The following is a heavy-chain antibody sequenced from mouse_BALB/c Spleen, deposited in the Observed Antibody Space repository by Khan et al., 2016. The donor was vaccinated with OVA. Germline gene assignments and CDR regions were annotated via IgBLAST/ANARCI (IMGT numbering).Heavy chain of an antibody. D-gene: IGHD4-1*01. CDR1: GFTFSSYS. V-gene: IGHV5-6*01. CDR2: ISSGGDYT. CDR3: APHLTGVMAY. Sequence: EVQLVESGGDLVKPGGSLKLSCAASGFTFSSYSMSWVRQTPDKRLEWVASISSGGDYTYYPDSVKGRFTISRDNANNTLYLQMSDLKSEDTAMYDCAPHLTGVMAYWGQGTLVTVSA. J-gene: IGHJ3*01.